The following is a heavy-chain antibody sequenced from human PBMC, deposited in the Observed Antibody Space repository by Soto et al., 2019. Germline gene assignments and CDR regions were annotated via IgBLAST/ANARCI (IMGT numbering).Heavy chain of an antibody. V-gene: IGHV3-23*01. CDR2: IGSNGVST. Sequence: EVQLLESGGGLVQPGGSLRLSCAASGFTFSSYAMSWVRQAPGKGLEWVSSIGSNGVSTNYADSVKGRFTISRDNSKNTLYLQMNSLKAEDTAIYYCTKDRGILWFAPPDYWGQGTLVTVSS. CDR1: GFTFSSYA. D-gene: IGHD3-10*01. CDR3: TKDRGILWFAPPDY. J-gene: IGHJ4*02.